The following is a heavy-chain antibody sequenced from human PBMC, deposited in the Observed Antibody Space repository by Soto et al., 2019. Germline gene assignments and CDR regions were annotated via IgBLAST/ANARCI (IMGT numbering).Heavy chain of an antibody. V-gene: IGHV1-8*01. CDR2: MNPNSGNT. CDR3: ARDASGWYELDY. J-gene: IGHJ4*02. D-gene: IGHD6-19*01. CDR1: GYTFTTYD. Sequence: QVRLVQSGAEVKKPGASVKVSCKASGYTFTTYDINWVRQATGQELEWMGWMNPNSGNTGYAQKFQGRVTMTRNTSISTAYMELSSLRSEDTAVYYCARDASGWYELDYWGQGIQVTVSS.